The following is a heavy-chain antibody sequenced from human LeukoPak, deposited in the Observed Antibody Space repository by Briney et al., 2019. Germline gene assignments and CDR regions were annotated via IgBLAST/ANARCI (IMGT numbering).Heavy chain of an antibody. Sequence: ASVKVSCKASGGTFSSYAISWVRQAPGQGLEWMGGIIPIFGTANYAQKFQGRVTITTDESTSTAYMELSSLRSEDTAVYYCARMLVGATLYFDYWGQGTLVTVSS. V-gene: IGHV1-69*05. CDR1: GGTFSSYA. D-gene: IGHD1-26*01. J-gene: IGHJ4*02. CDR3: ARMLVGATLYFDY. CDR2: IIPIFGTA.